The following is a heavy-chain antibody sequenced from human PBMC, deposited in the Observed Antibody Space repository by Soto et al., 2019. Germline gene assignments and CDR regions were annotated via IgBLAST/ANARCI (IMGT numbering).Heavy chain of an antibody. CDR2: ITSSGTT. CDR3: ARGRPAIATRWFDS. CDR1: GWSFSDSY. J-gene: IGHJ5*01. V-gene: IGHV4-34*01. Sequence: SETLSLTCAVVGWSFSDSYWSWIRPSPGKGLEWIGEITSSGTTYYNPSLKSRVTISGDTSKNQFSLEVRSVTAADTAVYYCARGRPAIATRWFDSWGQGTLVTLSS. D-gene: IGHD1-1*01.